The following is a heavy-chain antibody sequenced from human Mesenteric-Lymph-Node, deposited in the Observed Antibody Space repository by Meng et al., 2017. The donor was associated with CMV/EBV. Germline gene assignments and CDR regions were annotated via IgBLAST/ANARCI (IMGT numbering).Heavy chain of an antibody. CDR3: AKDIRFKSDYYYGMDV. V-gene: IGHV3-9*03. Sequence: LSLTCAASGFTFDDYAMHWVRQAPGKGLEWVSGISWNSGSIGYADSVKGRFTISRDNAKNSLYLQMNSLRAEDMALYYCAKDIRFKSDYYYGMDVWGQGTAVTVSS. J-gene: IGHJ6*02. D-gene: IGHD3-16*01. CDR1: GFTFDDYA. CDR2: ISWNSGSI.